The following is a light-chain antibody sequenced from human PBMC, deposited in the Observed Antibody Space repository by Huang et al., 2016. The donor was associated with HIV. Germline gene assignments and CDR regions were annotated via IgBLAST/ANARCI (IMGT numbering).Light chain of an antibody. CDR1: QSVSSY. CDR2: DAS. Sequence: EIVLTQSPATLSLSPGERATLSCRASQSVSSYLAWYQQKPGQAPRLRIYDASNRATGIPARFSGSWSGTDFTLTISSLEPEDLAVYYCQQRGNWPQTFGQGTKVEIK. CDR3: QQRGNWPQT. J-gene: IGKJ1*01. V-gene: IGKV3-11*01.